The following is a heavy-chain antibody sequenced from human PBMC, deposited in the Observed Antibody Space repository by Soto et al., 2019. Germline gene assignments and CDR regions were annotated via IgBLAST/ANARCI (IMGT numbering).Heavy chain of an antibody. CDR2: IIPIFGTA. CDR3: ARDTRNDYDILTGYNYGMDV. V-gene: IGHV1-69*13. Sequence: GASVKVSCKASGGTFSSYAISWVRQAPGQGLEWMGGIIPIFGTANYAQKFQGRVTITADESTSTAYMELSSLRSEDTAVYYCARDTRNDYDILTGYNYGMDVWGQGTTVTVSS. J-gene: IGHJ6*02. D-gene: IGHD3-9*01. CDR1: GGTFSSYA.